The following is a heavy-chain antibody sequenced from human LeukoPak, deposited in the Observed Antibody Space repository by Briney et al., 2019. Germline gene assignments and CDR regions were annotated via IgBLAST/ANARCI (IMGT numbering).Heavy chain of an antibody. CDR2: INTNTGNP. Sequence: ASVKVSCKASGYTFTSYAMNWVRQAPGQGLEWMGWINTNTGNPTYAQGFTGRFVFSLDTSVSTAYLQISSLKAEDTAVYYCARGPDPRGYRYGYVDYWGQGTLVTVSS. J-gene: IGHJ4*02. CDR1: GYTFTSYA. CDR3: ARGPDPRGYRYGYVDY. V-gene: IGHV7-4-1*02. D-gene: IGHD5-18*01.